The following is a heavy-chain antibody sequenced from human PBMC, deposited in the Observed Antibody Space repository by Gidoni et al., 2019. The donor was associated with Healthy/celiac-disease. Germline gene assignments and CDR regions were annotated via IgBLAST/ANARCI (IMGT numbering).Heavy chain of an antibody. CDR1: GGSISSSSYY. V-gene: IGHV4-39*01. J-gene: IGHJ3*02. D-gene: IGHD6-6*01. CDR2: IYYSGGT. Sequence: QLQLQESGPGLVKPSETLSLTCTVSGGSISSSSYYWGWIRQPPGKGLEWIGSIYYSGGTYYNPSLKSRVTISVDTSKNQFSLKLSSVTAADTAVYYCATQKLGGGAFDIWGQGTMVTVSS. CDR3: ATQKLGGGAFDI.